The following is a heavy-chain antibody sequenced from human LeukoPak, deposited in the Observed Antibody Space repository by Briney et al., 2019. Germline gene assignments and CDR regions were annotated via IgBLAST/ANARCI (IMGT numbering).Heavy chain of an antibody. CDR1: GFTFDDYA. Sequence: PGGSPRLSCAASGFTFDDYAMHWVRQAPGKGLEWVSGISWNSGSIGYADSVKGRFTISRDNAKNSLYLQMNSLRAEDTALYYCAKEAGTGYFDYWGQGTLATVSS. D-gene: IGHD3-10*01. V-gene: IGHV3-9*01. CDR2: ISWNSGSI. J-gene: IGHJ4*02. CDR3: AKEAGTGYFDY.